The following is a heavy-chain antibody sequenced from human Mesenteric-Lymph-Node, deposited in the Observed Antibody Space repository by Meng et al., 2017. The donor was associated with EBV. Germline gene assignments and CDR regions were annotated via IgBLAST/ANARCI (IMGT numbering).Heavy chain of an antibody. V-gene: IGHV4-34*01. Sequence: QVQLQQWGAGLLKPSETLSLTCAVYGVSLSGHYWSWIRQPPGKGLEWIGEINHSGSTNYNPSLKSRVIISLDTSKNQFSLKLSSVTAADTAVYYCTRELWEEYQVDFWGQGTLVTVSS. D-gene: IGHD1-26*01. CDR1: GVSLSGHY. CDR2: INHSGST. J-gene: IGHJ4*02. CDR3: TRELWEEYQVDF.